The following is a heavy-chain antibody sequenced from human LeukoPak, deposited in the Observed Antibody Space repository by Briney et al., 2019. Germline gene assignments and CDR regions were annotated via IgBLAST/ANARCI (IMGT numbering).Heavy chain of an antibody. CDR1: GGSFSSYY. Sequence: SETLSLTCTVSGGSFSSYYWTWIRQPPGKGLEWIAYIDYSGNTNYSPSLKSRVTISVDTSRNQFSLKLSSVTAADTAVYYCARVGSWYYFDYWGQGTPVTVSS. J-gene: IGHJ4*02. V-gene: IGHV4-59*01. CDR2: IDYSGNT. D-gene: IGHD6-19*01. CDR3: ARVGSWYYFDY.